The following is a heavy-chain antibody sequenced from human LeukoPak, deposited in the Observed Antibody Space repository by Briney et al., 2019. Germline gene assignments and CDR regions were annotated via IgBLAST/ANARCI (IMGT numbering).Heavy chain of an antibody. D-gene: IGHD3-10*01. Sequence: GGSLRLSCAASGFTFSSYGMHWVRQAPGKGLEWVAFIRYDGSNKYYADSVKGRFTISRDNSQNTLYLQMNSLRVEDTAVFYCAKDGRFGGYYYYYMDVWGKGTTVTISS. CDR3: AKDGRFGGYYYYYMDV. V-gene: IGHV3-30*02. J-gene: IGHJ6*03. CDR2: IRYDGSNK. CDR1: GFTFSSYG.